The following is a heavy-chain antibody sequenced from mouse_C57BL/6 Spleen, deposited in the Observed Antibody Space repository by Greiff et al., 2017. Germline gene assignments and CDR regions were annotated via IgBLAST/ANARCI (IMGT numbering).Heavy chain of an antibody. CDR3: SRWIEEGQAGWFAY. Sequence: QVKLQQPGAELVRPGSSVQLSCTASGYTFTSYWMHWVQQRPIQGLEWIGNIDPSDSETHYNQNVKDKATLTIDKSASTAYMQLSSLTSGDSAVYYRSRWIEEGQAGWFAYWGQGTRVTVSA. V-gene: IGHV1-52*01. CDR2: IDPSDSET. CDR1: GYTFTSYW. J-gene: IGHJ3*01.